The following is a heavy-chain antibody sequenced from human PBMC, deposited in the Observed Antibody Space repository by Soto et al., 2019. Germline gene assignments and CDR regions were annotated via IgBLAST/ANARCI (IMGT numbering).Heavy chain of an antibody. CDR1: GYTFTSYY. Sequence: ASVKVSCKASGYTFTSYYLHWVRQAPGQGLEWIGIINPSGGSTSYAQNFHGRVTMTRDGSTSTGYIALTSLISEYTAVYDGARGVSGDDINMRVVASGFDPWCQGNLVTVSS. V-gene: IGHV1-46*01. J-gene: IGHJ5*02. CDR3: ARGVSGDDINMRVVASGFDP. D-gene: IGHD3-22*01. CDR2: INPSGGST.